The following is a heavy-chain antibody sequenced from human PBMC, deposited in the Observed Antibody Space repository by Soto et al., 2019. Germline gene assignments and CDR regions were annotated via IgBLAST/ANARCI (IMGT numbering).Heavy chain of an antibody. CDR2: TYYRSRWYN. D-gene: IGHD1-7*01. CDR3: AGTTSHQWYYMDV. J-gene: IGHJ6*03. Sequence: PSQTLSLTCAISGDIVSSNSAALNWIRLSPSRGLEWLARTYYRSRWYNDYAVSVRSRITVNPDTSKNQFSLQLTSVTPEDTAVYYCAGTTSHQWYYMDVWGKGTTVTVSS. V-gene: IGHV6-1*01. CDR1: GDIVSSNSAA.